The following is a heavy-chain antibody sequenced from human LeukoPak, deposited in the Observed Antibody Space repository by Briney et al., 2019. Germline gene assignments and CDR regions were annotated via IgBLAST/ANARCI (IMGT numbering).Heavy chain of an antibody. D-gene: IGHD6-19*01. CDR1: GLTFSKYW. J-gene: IGHJ4*02. CDR2: INTDGTVT. CDR3: ATKQWLAPPPDS. V-gene: IGHV3-74*01. Sequence: GGSLRLSWAASGLTFSKYWVLWVRQAPGKGLESVSRINTDGTVTTYADSVKGRFTVSRDNADNTMFLQMNSVRDEDTAVYYCATKQWLAPPPDSWGQGTPVTVSS.